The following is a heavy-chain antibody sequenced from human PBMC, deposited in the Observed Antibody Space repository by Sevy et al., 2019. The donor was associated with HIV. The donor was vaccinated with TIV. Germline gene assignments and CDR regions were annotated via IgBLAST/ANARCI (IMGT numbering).Heavy chain of an antibody. CDR3: ARDRDMMTFGVGEAIDI. CDR1: GFTFSSYN. CDR2: ISGASNYI. V-gene: IGHV3-21*01. J-gene: IGHJ3*02. Sequence: GGSLRLSCAASGFTFSSYNMNWVRQAPGKGLEWVSSISGASNYIYYRDSLKGRFTVSRDNAKNSLYLQMNSLRAEDTAVYYCARDRDMMTFGVGEAIDIWGQGTMVTVSS. D-gene: IGHD3-16*01.